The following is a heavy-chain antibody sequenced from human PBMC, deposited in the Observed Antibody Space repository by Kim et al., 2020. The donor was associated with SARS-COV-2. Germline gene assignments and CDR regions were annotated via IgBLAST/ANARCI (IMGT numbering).Heavy chain of an antibody. Sequence: ASVKVSCKASGYTFTTYAMQWVRQAPRQRLEWMGWINPGKGTTKYSEKFQGRVTITRDTSARTAYMELSSLRPEDTAVYYCARSVAIMPPGMDVWGQGTTVTVSS. D-gene: IGHD2-21*01. J-gene: IGHJ6*02. CDR2: INPGKGTT. V-gene: IGHV1-3*01. CDR1: GYTFTTYA. CDR3: ARSVAIMPPGMDV.